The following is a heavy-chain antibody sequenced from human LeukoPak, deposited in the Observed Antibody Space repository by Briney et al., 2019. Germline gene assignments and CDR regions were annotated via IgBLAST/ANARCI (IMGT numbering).Heavy chain of an antibody. Sequence: GGSLRLSSAASGFTFSTYGMTWVRQAPGKGLEWVSAIGGRGYSTYYADSVKGRFAISRDNSKNTLYLQMNSLRAEDTAVYYCARTGPYYFDYWGQGTLVTVSS. CDR2: IGGRGYST. CDR3: ARTGPYYFDY. CDR1: GFTFSTYG. D-gene: IGHD1-1*01. V-gene: IGHV3-23*01. J-gene: IGHJ4*02.